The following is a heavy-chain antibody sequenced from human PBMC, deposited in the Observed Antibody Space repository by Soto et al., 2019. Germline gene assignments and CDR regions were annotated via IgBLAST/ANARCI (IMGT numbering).Heavy chain of an antibody. CDR2: ISAYNGNT. Sequence: ASVKVSCKSSGYTFTSYGISGVRQAPGQGLEWMGWISAYNGNTNYAQKLQGRVTMTTDTSTSTAYMELRRLRSGDTAVYYCARCGTWGEVVAAAFDIWGQGTMVTVSS. V-gene: IGHV1-18*01. CDR3: ARCGTWGEVVAAAFDI. D-gene: IGHD2-15*01. J-gene: IGHJ3*02. CDR1: GYTFTSYG.